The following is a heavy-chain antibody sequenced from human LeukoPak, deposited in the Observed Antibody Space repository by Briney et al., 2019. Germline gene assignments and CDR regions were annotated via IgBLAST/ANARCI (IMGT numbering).Heavy chain of an antibody. V-gene: IGHV3-48*02. CDR2: ISSSSGTI. CDR1: GFTFSSYS. J-gene: IGHJ4*02. CDR3: ARVGYGPPFEY. D-gene: IGHD5-18*01. Sequence: GGSLRLSCAASGFTFSSYSMNWVRQAPGKGLGWVSYISSSSGTIYYADSVKGRFTISRDNAKNSLYLQMSSLRDEDTAVYYCARVGYGPPFEYWGQGTLVTVSS.